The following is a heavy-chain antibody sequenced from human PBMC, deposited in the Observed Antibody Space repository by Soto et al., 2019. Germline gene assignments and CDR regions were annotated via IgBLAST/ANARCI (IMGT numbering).Heavy chain of an antibody. V-gene: IGHV3-23*01. CDR1: GFTFSSYA. Sequence: GGSLRLSCAASGFTFSSYAMSWVRQAPGKGLEWVSIISNSGGNSYYSDSVKGRFTVSRDNSKNTLFLQMNNLRAGDTAVYYCAKDRGGYSYGVDNWFDPWGQGTLVTVSS. CDR3: AKDRGGYSYGVDNWFDP. CDR2: ISNSGGNS. J-gene: IGHJ5*02. D-gene: IGHD5-18*01.